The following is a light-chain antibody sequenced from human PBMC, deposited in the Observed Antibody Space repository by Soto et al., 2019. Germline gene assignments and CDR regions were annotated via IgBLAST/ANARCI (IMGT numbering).Light chain of an antibody. CDR1: DSVTKN. CDR2: CXA. V-gene: IGKV3-15*01. J-gene: IGKJ1*01. CDR3: QQYKTWTRT. Sequence: PQSPATVAVPPGYRAPLSXRASDSVTKNCAWYPQRPGXAPRXXXACXATRATAGPARLTASGSGTEFPLTISSLQSEDFAVYYCQQYKTWTRTFGQGTKVDIK.